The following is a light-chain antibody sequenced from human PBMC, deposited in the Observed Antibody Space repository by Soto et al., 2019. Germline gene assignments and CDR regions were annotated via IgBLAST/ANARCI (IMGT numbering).Light chain of an antibody. CDR2: GAS. V-gene: IGKV3-20*01. CDR3: QQYGTSPWA. J-gene: IGKJ1*01. CDR1: QSVSSSY. Sequence: ILCTQSPGTLSLSPGARATLSCRASQSVSSSYLAWYQQKPGQAPRLLIYGASSRATGIPDRFSGSGSGTDFTLTISRLEPEDSAVYYCQQYGTSPWAFGQGTKVDIK.